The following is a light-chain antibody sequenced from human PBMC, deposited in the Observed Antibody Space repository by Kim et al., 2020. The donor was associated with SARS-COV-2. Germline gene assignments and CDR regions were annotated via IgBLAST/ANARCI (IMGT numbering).Light chain of an antibody. CDR3: QQSYSVPCT. CDR1: QSISTY. CDR2: AAS. J-gene: IGKJ2*02. V-gene: IGKV1-39*01. Sequence: DIQMTQSPSSLSASVGDRVLITCRASQSISTYLNWYQQKPGRAPKLLIYAASNLQTGVPSRFSGSGSGTDFTLIINNLRPEDFATYYCQQSYSVPCTFGQGTKVDIK.